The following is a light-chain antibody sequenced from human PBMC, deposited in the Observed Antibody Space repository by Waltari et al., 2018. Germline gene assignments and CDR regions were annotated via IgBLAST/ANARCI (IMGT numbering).Light chain of an antibody. Sequence: DIQMTQSPSSLSASVGDRVTIPCRASQSISSYLNWYQPKPGKAPKLLIYAASSLQSGVPSRFSGSGSGTDCTLTISSLQPEDFATYYCQQSYSTLWTFGQGTKVEIK. J-gene: IGKJ1*01. CDR3: QQSYSTLWT. V-gene: IGKV1-39*01. CDR2: AAS. CDR1: QSISSY.